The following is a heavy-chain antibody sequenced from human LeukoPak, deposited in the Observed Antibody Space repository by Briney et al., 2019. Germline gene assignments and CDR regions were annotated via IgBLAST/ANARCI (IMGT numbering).Heavy chain of an antibody. CDR2: ISYDGSNK. Sequence: PGGSLRLSCAASGFTFSSYAMHWVRQAPGKGLEWVAVISYDGSNKYYADSVKGRFTISRDNSKNTLYLQMNSLRAEDTAVYYCARVAVRGVISPYYYYGMDVWGQGTTVTVSS. CDR3: ARVAVRGVISPYYYYGMDV. D-gene: IGHD3-10*01. CDR1: GFTFSSYA. J-gene: IGHJ6*02. V-gene: IGHV3-30-3*01.